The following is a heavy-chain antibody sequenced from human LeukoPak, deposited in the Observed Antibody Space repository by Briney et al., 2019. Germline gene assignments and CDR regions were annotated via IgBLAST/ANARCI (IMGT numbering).Heavy chain of an antibody. CDR1: GYTFTSYG. J-gene: IGHJ3*02. D-gene: IGHD1-26*01. V-gene: IGHV1-18*01. CDR3: ARGGRWELPRPYAFDI. Sequence: ASVKVSCKASGYTFTSYGISWLRQAPGQGLEWMGWMSTYNGHTNYAQKLQGRVTMTTDTSTSTAYMELRNLRSDDTAVYYCARGGRWELPRPYAFDIWGQGTMVTVSS. CDR2: MSTYNGHT.